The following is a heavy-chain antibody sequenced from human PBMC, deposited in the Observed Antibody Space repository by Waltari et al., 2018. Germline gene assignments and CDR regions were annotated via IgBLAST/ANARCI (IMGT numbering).Heavy chain of an antibody. V-gene: IGHV3-23*03. D-gene: IGHD4-17*01. J-gene: IGHJ4*02. CDR1: GFTFSSYA. Sequence: EVQLLESGGGLVQPGGSLRLSCAASGFTFSSYAMSWFRQAPGKGLEWVSVIYSGGSSTYYADSVKGRFTISRDNSKNTLYLQMNSLRAEDTAVYYCAKDFYGDYLMGDYWGQGTLVTVSS. CDR3: AKDFYGDYLMGDY. CDR2: IYSGGSST.